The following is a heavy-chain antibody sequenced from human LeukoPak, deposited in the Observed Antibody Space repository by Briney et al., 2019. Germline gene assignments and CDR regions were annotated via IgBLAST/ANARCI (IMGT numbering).Heavy chain of an antibody. Sequence: PSETLSLTCTVSGGSISSYYWSWILQPAGKGLEWIGRIYTSGSTNYNPSLKSRVTMSVDTSKNQFSLKLSSVTAADTAVYYCAREAAARPLSYYYYMDVWGKGTTVTVSS. CDR2: IYTSGST. CDR1: GGSISSYY. D-gene: IGHD6-6*01. J-gene: IGHJ6*03. V-gene: IGHV4-4*07. CDR3: AREAAARPLSYYYYMDV.